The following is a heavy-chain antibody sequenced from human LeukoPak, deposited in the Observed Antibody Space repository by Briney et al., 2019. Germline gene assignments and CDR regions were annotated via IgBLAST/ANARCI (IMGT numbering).Heavy chain of an antibody. CDR1: GFTFISYL. Sequence: PGRSLRLSCVGSGFTFISYLMHWVRQAPGKGLEWVAAISFEGDGENYADSVKGRFTISRDNFKKTLYLQMNSLRVEDTAVYYGARSDLWNAEGDYAMEVWAHGTTVTVAS. D-gene: IGHD1-1*01. CDR3: ARSDLWNAEGDYAMEV. V-gene: IGHV3-30*14. J-gene: IGHJ6*02. CDR2: ISFEGDGE.